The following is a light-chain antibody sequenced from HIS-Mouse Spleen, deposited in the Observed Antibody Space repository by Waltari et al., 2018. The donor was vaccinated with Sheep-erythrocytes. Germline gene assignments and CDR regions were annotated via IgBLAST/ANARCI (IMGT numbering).Light chain of an antibody. CDR2: QDS. J-gene: IGLJ2*01. V-gene: IGLV3-1*01. Sequence: SYELTQPTSVSVSPGQTASITCSGDKLGDKYACWYQQKPGQSPVLVIYQDSKRPSGIPERFDGSNSGNTATLTISGTQAMDEADYYCQAWDSSTAVFGGGTKLTVL. CDR3: QAWDSSTAV. CDR1: KLGDKY.